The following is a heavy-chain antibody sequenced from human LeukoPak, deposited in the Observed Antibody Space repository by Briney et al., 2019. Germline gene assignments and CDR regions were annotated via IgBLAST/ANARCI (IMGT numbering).Heavy chain of an antibody. CDR3: ARVLQGYCSGTSCAYSLDY. V-gene: IGHV3-66*01. D-gene: IGHD2-15*01. CDR2: IYSGGET. J-gene: IGHJ4*02. Sequence: GGSLRLSCAASGFTVSRNYMSWVRQAPGKGLELVSVIYSGGETYYADSVKGRYTISRDNFKNTLYLQMNSLRAEDTAVYYCARVLQGYCSGTSCAYSLDYWGQGTLVTVSS. CDR1: GFTVSRNY.